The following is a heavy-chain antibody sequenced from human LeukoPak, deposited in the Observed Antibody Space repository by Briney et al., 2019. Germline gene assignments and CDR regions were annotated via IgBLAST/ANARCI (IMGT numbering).Heavy chain of an antibody. Sequence: ASVKVSFKASGYTFTGYYMHWVRQAPGQGLEWMGRINPNSGGTNYAQKFQGRVTMTRDTSISTAYMELSRLRSDDTAVYYCARDPLGCSSTSCYGDDYYYGMDVWGQGTTVTVSS. D-gene: IGHD2-2*01. V-gene: IGHV1-2*06. CDR1: GYTFTGYY. CDR3: ARDPLGCSSTSCYGDDYYYGMDV. J-gene: IGHJ6*02. CDR2: INPNSGGT.